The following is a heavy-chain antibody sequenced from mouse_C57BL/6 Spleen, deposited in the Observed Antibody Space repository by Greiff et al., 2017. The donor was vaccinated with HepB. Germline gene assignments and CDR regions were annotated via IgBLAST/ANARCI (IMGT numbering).Heavy chain of an antibody. CDR2: IDPSDSYT. CDR3: ARLYDYGGFAY. J-gene: IGHJ3*01. CDR1: GYTFTSYW. D-gene: IGHD2-4*01. V-gene: IGHV1-50*01. Sequence: QAQLQQPGAELVKPGASVKLSCKASGYTFTSYWMQWVKQRPGQGLEWIGEIDPSDSYTNYNQKFKGKATLTVDTSSSTAYMQLSSLTSEDSAVYYCARLYDYGGFAYWGQGTLVTVSA.